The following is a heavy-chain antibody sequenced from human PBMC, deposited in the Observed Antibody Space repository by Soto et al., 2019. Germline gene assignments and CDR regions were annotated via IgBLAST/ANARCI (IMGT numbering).Heavy chain of an antibody. CDR3: TRYRNYYDSSGLSY. CDR2: IRSKAYGGTT. J-gene: IGHJ4*02. CDR1: GFTFGDYA. Sequence: GGSLRLSCTASGFTFGDYAMSWFRQAPGKGLEWVGFIRSKAYGGTTEYAASVKVRFTISRDDSKSIAYLQMNSLKTEDTAVYYCTRYRNYYDSSGLSYWGQGTLVTVSS. D-gene: IGHD3-22*01. V-gene: IGHV3-49*03.